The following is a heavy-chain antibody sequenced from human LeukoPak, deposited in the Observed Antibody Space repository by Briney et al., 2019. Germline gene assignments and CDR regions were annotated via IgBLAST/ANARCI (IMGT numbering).Heavy chain of an antibody. Sequence: GGSLRLYCAASGFTFSDYHMSWIRQAPGKGLEWVSYISSSSDNTHYADSVKGGFTISRDNAKNSLYLQMNSLRAEDTALYYCAGPTCLRGGYCSTNFWGQGTLVTVSS. D-gene: IGHD2-2*01. CDR3: AGPTCLRGGYCSTNF. CDR1: GFTFSDYH. V-gene: IGHV3-11*03. J-gene: IGHJ4*02. CDR2: ISSSSDNT.